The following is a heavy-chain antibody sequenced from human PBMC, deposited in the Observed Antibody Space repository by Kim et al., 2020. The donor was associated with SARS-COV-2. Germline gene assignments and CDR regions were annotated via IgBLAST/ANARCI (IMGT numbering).Heavy chain of an antibody. CDR2: INHSGNT. Sequence: SETLSLTCAVYGGSFSGYYWSWIRQPPGKGLEWIGEINHSGNTNYNPSLKSRVTISVDTSKNQFSLKLSSVTAADTAVYYCARRRVTMIVVVIKSGGMDVWGQGTTVTVSS. V-gene: IGHV4-34*01. J-gene: IGHJ6*02. CDR3: ARRRVTMIVVVIKSGGMDV. D-gene: IGHD3-22*01. CDR1: GGSFSGYY.